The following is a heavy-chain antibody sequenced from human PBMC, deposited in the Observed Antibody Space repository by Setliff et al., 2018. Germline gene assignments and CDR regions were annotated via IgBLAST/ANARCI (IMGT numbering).Heavy chain of an antibody. CDR3: ARAPNIFAGNFDF. CDR2: VSYDGNNN. CDR1: GFTFTLFA. D-gene: IGHD2-21*01. Sequence: LRLSCAASGFTFTLFAFHWVRQAPGKGLEWLAVVSYDGNNNYYGDSVKGRFTISRDNSKNTVFLQLNSLRDDDTAVYYCARAPNIFAGNFDFWGQGALVTVAS. J-gene: IGHJ4*02. V-gene: IGHV3-30-3*01.